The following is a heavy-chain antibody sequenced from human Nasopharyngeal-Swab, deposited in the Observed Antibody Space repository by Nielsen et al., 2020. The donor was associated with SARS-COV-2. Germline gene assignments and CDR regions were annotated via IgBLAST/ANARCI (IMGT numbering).Heavy chain of an antibody. CDR1: GYTFTGYS. J-gene: IGHJ6*02. CDR2: INPNSGGT. V-gene: IGHV1-2*04. D-gene: IGHD2-15*01. CDR3: ARSEGYCSGGSCLGGYGMDV. Sequence: ASVKVSCKAAGYTFTGYSMHWVRQAPGQGLEWMGWINPNSGGTNYAQKFQGWVTMPRDTSISTAYMELSRLRSDDTAVYYCARSEGYCSGGSCLGGYGMDVWGQGTTVTVSS.